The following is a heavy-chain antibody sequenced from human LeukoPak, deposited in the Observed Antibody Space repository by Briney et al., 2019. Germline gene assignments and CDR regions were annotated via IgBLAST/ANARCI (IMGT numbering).Heavy chain of an antibody. D-gene: IGHD5-18*01. CDR1: GGSINSYY. CDR3: ARGIQLWFYY. CDR2: IYHSGST. V-gene: IGHV4-38-2*02. Sequence: PSETLSLTCTVSGGSINSYYWGWIRQPPGKGLEWIGSIYHSGSTYYNPSLKSRVTISVDTSKNQFSLKLSSVTAADTAVYYCARGIQLWFYYWGQGTLVTVSS. J-gene: IGHJ4*02.